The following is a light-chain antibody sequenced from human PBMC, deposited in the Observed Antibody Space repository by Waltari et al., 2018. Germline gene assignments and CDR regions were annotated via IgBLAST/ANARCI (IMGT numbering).Light chain of an antibody. CDR2: GKN. J-gene: IGLJ1*01. CDR1: SLRSYY. Sequence: SSELTQDPAVSVALGQTVRITCQGDSLRSYYASWYQQKPGQAPVVVIYGKNNRPSGIPDRFSGSRSGNTASLSITGAQAEDEADYYCNSRDSTGNHLYVFGTGTKVTVL. CDR3: NSRDSTGNHLYV. V-gene: IGLV3-19*01.